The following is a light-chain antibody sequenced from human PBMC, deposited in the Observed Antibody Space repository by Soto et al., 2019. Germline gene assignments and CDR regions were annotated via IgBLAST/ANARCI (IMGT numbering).Light chain of an antibody. CDR1: QSISSW. Sequence: DIQMTQSPSTLSASVGDRVTITCRASQSISSWLAWYQQKPGKAPKLLIYKASSLESGVPSRFSGSGSETEFTLTISSLQTDDFATYYCQQYNSSPTFGQGTKVEIK. CDR2: KAS. V-gene: IGKV1-5*03. J-gene: IGKJ1*01. CDR3: QQYNSSPT.